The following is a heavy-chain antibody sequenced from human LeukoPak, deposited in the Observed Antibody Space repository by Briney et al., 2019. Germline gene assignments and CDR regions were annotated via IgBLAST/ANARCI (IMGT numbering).Heavy chain of an antibody. Sequence: ASVKVSCKASGYTFTGYYMHWVRQAPGKGLEWMGGFDPEDGETIYAQKFQGRVTMTEDTSTDTAYMELSSPRSEDTAVYYCATGPYSSSWYYFDYWGQGTLVTVSS. V-gene: IGHV1-24*01. CDR3: ATGPYSSSWYYFDY. J-gene: IGHJ4*02. D-gene: IGHD6-13*01. CDR1: GYTFTGYY. CDR2: FDPEDGET.